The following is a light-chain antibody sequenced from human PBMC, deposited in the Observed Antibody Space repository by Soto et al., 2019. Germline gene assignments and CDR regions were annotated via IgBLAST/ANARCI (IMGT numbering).Light chain of an antibody. V-gene: IGLV2-14*01. CDR1: SSDVGGYKY. J-gene: IGLJ1*01. CDR2: DVS. Sequence: QSVLTQPASVSGSPGQSITISCTGTSSDVGGYKYVSWYQQHPGKAPKVIIYDVSNRPSGVSNRFSGSKSGNTASLTISGLQAEDEADYYCSSYTISITYVFGTGTRSPS. CDR3: SSYTISITYV.